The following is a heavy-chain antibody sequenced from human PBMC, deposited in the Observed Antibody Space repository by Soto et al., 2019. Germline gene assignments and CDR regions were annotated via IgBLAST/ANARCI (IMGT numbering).Heavy chain of an antibody. D-gene: IGHD4-17*01. V-gene: IGHV4-31*03. CDR1: GVSISSGGYY. J-gene: IGHJ4*02. CDR2: IYHSGRT. Sequence: SETLSLTCTVSGVSISSGGYYWGWIRQHPGKGLEWIGNIYHSGRTYYNPSLKSRVIMSVDTSKNHFSLNLNSVTAADTAMYLCASVIGGDSEYYFDYWGQGTLVTVPQ. CDR3: ASVIGGDSEYYFDY.